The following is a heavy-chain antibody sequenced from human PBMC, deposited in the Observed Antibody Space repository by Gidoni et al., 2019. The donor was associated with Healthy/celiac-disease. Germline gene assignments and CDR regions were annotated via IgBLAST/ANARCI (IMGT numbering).Heavy chain of an antibody. D-gene: IGHD2-2*01. J-gene: IGHJ4*02. V-gene: IGHV4-39*01. CDR3: ARRDCSSTSCRFDS. CDR2: IHYSGST. CDR1: GGSIISSSYY. Sequence: QLQLQESAPGLVKPSETLALTCTVSGGSIISSSYYWGWVRQPPGKGLEWRGSIHYSGSTYYNPSLKSRVTISVDTSKNQFSLKLSSVTAADTAVYYCARRDCSSTSCRFDSWGQGTLVTVSS.